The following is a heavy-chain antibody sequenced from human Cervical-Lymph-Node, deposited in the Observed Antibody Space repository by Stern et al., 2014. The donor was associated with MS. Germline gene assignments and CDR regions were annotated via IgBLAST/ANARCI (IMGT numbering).Heavy chain of an antibody. Sequence: VQLVESGGGVVQPGRSLSLSCVASGFTFSTYAMHWVRQAPGKGLEWVAFVSYEGTQKNSTDSVKARCTISRDNSKNTLYLHMNSLRDEDTAVYFCARGGRGVGLEYWGQGALVTVSS. J-gene: IGHJ4*02. CDR1: GFTFSTYA. CDR2: VSYEGTQK. CDR3: ARGGRGVGLEY. D-gene: IGHD3-10*01. V-gene: IGHV3-30-3*01.